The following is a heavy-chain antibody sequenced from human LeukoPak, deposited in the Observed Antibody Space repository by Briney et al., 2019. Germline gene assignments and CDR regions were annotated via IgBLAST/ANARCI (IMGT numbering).Heavy chain of an antibody. V-gene: IGHV4-39*01. J-gene: IGHJ4*02. CDR2: IYYSGSS. CDR3: ARHPQY. CDR1: GGSISSSVYY. Sequence: SETLSLTCTVSGGSISSSVYYWGWIRQPPGKGLEWIGSIYYSGSSYYNPSLKSRVAISVDTSKNQFALKLTSVTAADTAVYYCARHPQYWGQGTLVTVSS.